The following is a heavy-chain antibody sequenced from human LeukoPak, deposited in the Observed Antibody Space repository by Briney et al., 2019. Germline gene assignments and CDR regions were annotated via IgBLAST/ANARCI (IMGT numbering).Heavy chain of an antibody. D-gene: IGHD6-19*01. V-gene: IGHV3-30*03. CDR3: ARDWGSSGWYNWFDP. CDR1: GFSIGNYG. J-gene: IGHJ5*02. CDR2: ISHDGGVK. Sequence: GTPLRLSCAVSGFSIGNYGMHWVRQAPDKGLEWVAMISHDGGVKQYGDSVKGRLTISRDNSENTLYLQMNSLRVEDTAVYYCARDWGSSGWYNWFDPWAREPWSPSPQ.